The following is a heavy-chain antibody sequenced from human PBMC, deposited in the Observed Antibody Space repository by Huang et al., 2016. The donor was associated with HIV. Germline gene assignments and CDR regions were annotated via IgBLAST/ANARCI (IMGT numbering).Heavy chain of an antibody. V-gene: IGHV3-49*05. CDR1: GFTFGDYA. J-gene: IGHJ4*02. Sequence: EVQLVESGGGLVKPGRSVRLYCTASGFTFGDYAMSWFRQVSGEGLGGVGFSRSKADGGTTEYASSVKGRFTISRDDSKSIAYLQMNSLKMEDTAVYYCTRENYDFWSGYYKYYFDYWGQGTLVTVSS. D-gene: IGHD3-3*01. CDR2: SRSKADGGTT. CDR3: TRENYDFWSGYYKYYFDY.